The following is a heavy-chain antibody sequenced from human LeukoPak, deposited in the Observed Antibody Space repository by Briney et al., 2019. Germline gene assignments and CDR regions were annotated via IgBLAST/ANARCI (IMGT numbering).Heavy chain of an antibody. CDR3: ARLPGATSNVDY. J-gene: IGHJ4*02. D-gene: IGHD1-26*01. CDR1: GGSISSYF. CDR2: IYYSGST. Sequence: NSSETLSLTCTVSGGSISSYFWSWIRQPPGKGLRWIGYIYYSGSTNYNPSLKSRVTISVDTSENQFSLKLSSVTAADTAVYYCARLPGATSNVDYWGQGTLVTVSS. V-gene: IGHV4-59*08.